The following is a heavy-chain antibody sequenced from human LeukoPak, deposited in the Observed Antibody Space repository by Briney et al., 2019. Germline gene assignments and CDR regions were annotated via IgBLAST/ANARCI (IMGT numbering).Heavy chain of an antibody. CDR1: GFTFSSYA. D-gene: IGHD3-10*01. Sequence: GGSLRLSCAASGFTFSSYAMSWVRQAPGKGLEWVSGISGSGGSTYYADSVKGRFTISRDNSKNTLYLQMNSLRVEDTAVYYCATTMIWGVITDYWGQGTLVTVSS. V-gene: IGHV3-23*01. CDR3: ATTMIWGVITDY. CDR2: ISGSGGST. J-gene: IGHJ4*02.